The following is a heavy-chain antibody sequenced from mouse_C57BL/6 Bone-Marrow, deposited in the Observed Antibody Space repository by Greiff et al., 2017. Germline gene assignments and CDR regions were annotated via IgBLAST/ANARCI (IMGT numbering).Heavy chain of an antibody. V-gene: IGHV1-15*01. Sequence: VKLLESGAELVRPGASVTLSCKASGYTFTDYEMHWVKQTPVHGLEWIGAIDPETGGTAYNQKFKGKAILTADKSSSTAYMELRSLTSEDSAVYYCTRTLYYFDYWGQGTTLTVSS. CDR2: IDPETGGT. CDR3: TRTLYYFDY. J-gene: IGHJ2*01. CDR1: GYTFTDYE.